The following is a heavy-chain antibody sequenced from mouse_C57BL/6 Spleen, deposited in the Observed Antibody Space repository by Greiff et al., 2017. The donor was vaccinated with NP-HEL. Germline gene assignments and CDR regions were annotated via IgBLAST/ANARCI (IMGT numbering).Heavy chain of an antibody. CDR1: GFTFSSYA. D-gene: IGHD1-1*01. V-gene: IGHV5-9-1*02. J-gene: IGHJ4*01. Sequence: EVKLMESGEGLVKPGGSLKLSCAASGFTFSSYAMSWVRQTPEKRLEWVAYISSGGDYIYYADTVKGRFTISRDNARNTLYLQMSSLKSEDTAMYYCTRDSLYYYGSRYAMDYWGQGTSVTVSS. CDR3: TRDSLYYYGSRYAMDY. CDR2: ISSGGDYI.